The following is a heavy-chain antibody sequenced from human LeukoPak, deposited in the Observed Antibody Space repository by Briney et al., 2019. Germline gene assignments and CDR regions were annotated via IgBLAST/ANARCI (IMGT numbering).Heavy chain of an antibody. V-gene: IGHV3-30*02. CDR2: IRYDGSDK. J-gene: IGHJ4*02. Sequence: PGGSLGLPCVASGFTLSTYGMHWVRQAPGKGLEWVAFIRYDGSDKFYGDSVKGRFTTSRDNSKNTLYLQMSRLRVEDTAVYYCAKDLDCSGGTCHKAFDCWGQGTLVTVSS. CDR1: GFTLSTYG. D-gene: IGHD2-15*01. CDR3: AKDLDCSGGTCHKAFDC.